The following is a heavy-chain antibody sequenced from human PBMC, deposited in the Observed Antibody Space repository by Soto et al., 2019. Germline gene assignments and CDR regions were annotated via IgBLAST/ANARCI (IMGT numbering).Heavy chain of an antibody. D-gene: IGHD1-26*01. CDR2: INPNSGNT. CDR3: ARGLGLYYFDY. Sequence: ASVKVSCKASGYTFTAYYMHWVRQAPGQGLEWMGWINPNSGNTNYAQKFQGWVTMTRDTSTSTAYMELSSLRSEDTAVYYCARGLGLYYFDYWGQGTLVTVSS. J-gene: IGHJ4*02. V-gene: IGHV1-2*04. CDR1: GYTFTAYY.